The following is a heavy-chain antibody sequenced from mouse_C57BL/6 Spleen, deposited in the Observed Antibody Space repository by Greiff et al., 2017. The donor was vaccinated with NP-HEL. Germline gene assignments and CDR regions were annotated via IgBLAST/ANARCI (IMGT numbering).Heavy chain of an antibody. D-gene: IGHD2-1*01. CDR3: ARRIYYGNYRAMDY. V-gene: IGHV1-54*01. Sequence: QVQLQQSGAELVRPGTSVKVSCKASGYAFTNYLIEWVKQRPGQGLEWIGVINPGSGGTNYNEKFKGKATLTADKSSSTAYMQLSSLTSEDSAVYFCARRIYYGNYRAMDYWGQGTSVTVSS. CDR1: GYAFTNYL. J-gene: IGHJ4*01. CDR2: INPGSGGT.